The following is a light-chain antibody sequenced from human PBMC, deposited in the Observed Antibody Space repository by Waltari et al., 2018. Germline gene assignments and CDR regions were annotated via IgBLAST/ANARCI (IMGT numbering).Light chain of an antibody. CDR2: DVN. V-gene: IGLV2-11*01. CDR1: SSDIGGDDY. J-gene: IGLJ2*01. CDR3: CSYAGSFTMV. Sequence: QSALTQPRSVSGSPGQPVTISCTGTSSDIGGDDYVSWYRQAPGKVPKLLIFDVNQRPSGVPDRFSGSKSGNTASLTISGLQPEDEADYYCCSYAGSFTMVFGGGT.